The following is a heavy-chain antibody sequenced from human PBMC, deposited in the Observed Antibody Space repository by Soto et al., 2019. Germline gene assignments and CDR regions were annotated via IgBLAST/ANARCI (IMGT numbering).Heavy chain of an antibody. J-gene: IGHJ6*02. CDR3: AIPYSEVKIAVAGTGAANYYSYGMDV. CDR1: RGTFSSYS. Sequence: SVKVSCKPSRGTFSSYSMSWVRQAPGQGLERMGGIIPIYGTANYAQKFQGRVTITADKSTSTAYMELSSLRSADTAVYYCAIPYSEVKIAVAGTGAANYYSYGMDVWGQ. CDR2: IIPIYGTA. D-gene: IGHD6-19*01. V-gene: IGHV1-69*06.